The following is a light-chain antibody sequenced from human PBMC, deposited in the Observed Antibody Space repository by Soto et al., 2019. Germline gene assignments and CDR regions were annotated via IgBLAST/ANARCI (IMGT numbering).Light chain of an antibody. CDR3: QHIHSIPIT. CDR2: AAS. CDR1: QSISTS. Sequence: DIQMTQSPSSLCAAVGDRLTITCRASQSISTSLNWFQQKPGKAPDLLIYAASSLRSGVPSRFSGSGSGTHFTLTITSLQTEDFATYYCQHIHSIPITFGQGTRLEIK. V-gene: IGKV1-39*01. J-gene: IGKJ5*01.